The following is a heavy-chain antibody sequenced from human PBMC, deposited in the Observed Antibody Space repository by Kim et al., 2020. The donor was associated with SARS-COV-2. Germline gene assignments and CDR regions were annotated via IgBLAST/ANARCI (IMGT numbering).Heavy chain of an antibody. Sequence: SQTLSLTCAISGDSVSSNSAAWNWIRQSPSRGLEWLGRTYYRSKWYNDYAVSVKSRITINPDTSKNQFSLQLNSVTPEDTAVYYCARDQDGQTGMGDYYGMDVWGQGTTVTVSS. CDR2: TYYRSKWYN. V-gene: IGHV6-1*01. CDR1: GDSVSSNSAA. D-gene: IGHD7-27*01. J-gene: IGHJ6*02. CDR3: ARDQDGQTGMGDYYGMDV.